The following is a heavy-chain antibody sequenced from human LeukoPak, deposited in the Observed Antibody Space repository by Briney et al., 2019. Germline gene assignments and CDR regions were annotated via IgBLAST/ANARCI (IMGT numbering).Heavy chain of an antibody. J-gene: IGHJ4*02. Sequence: GASVKVSCKVSGYTLTELSIHWVRLAPGKRLERMGGFDPEDGETIYAQKFQGRVTMTEDTSTYTANMELSSLRSDDTAVYYCATGGTYYYANTSYHTFDYWGQGTLLTVSS. V-gene: IGHV1-24*01. CDR2: FDPEDGET. CDR1: GYTLTELS. D-gene: IGHD3-22*01. CDR3: ATGGTYYYANTSYHTFDY.